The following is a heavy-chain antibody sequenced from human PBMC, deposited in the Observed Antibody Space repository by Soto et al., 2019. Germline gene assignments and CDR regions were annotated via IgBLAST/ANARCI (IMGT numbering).Heavy chain of an antibody. CDR3: ARSGYCSGGSCSTYYYYGMDV. CDR2: IYPGDSDT. J-gene: IGHJ6*02. Sequence: GESLKISCKGSGYSFTSYWIGWVRQMPGKGLEWMGIIYPGDSDTRYSPSFQGQVTISADKSISTAYLQWGSLKASDTAMYYCARSGYCSGGSCSTYYYYGMDVWGQGTTVTVSS. D-gene: IGHD2-15*01. V-gene: IGHV5-51*01. CDR1: GYSFTSYW.